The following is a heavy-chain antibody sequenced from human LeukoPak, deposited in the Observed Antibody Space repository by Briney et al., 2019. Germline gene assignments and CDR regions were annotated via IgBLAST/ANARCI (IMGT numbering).Heavy chain of an antibody. CDR2: ISSSSSYI. CDR3: ARAGLGIPYFDY. J-gene: IGHJ4*02. D-gene: IGHD7-27*01. Sequence: PRGSLRLSCAASGFTFSSYSMNWIRQAPGKGLEWVSSISSSSSYIYYADSVKGRFTISRDNAKNSLYLQMNSLRAEDTAVYYCARAGLGIPYFDYWGQGTLVTVSS. V-gene: IGHV3-21*01. CDR1: GFTFSSYS.